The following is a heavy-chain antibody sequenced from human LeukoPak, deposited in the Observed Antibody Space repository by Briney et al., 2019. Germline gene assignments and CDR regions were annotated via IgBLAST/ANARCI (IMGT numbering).Heavy chain of an antibody. CDR3: ARARYSGSYFGAFDI. CDR2: ISSNNSTI. D-gene: IGHD1-26*01. CDR1: GFTFSSYS. Sequence: TGGSLRLSCAASGFTFSSYSMNWVRQAPGKGLDRISYISSNNSTIHYADSVKGRFTISRDNAKSSLYLQMNSLRDEDTAVYYCARARYSGSYFGAFDIWGQGTMVTVSS. V-gene: IGHV3-48*02. J-gene: IGHJ3*02.